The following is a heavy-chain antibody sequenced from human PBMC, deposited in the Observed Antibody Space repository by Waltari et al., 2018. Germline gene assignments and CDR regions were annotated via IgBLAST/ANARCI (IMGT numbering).Heavy chain of an antibody. CDR2: IDRNNGGT. V-gene: IGHV1-2*02. CDR3: ARSDDFWSGYPYYFDY. CDR1: GYTFSGHY. Sequence: QVQLVPSGAEVKKPGASVKVSCTASGYTFSGHYIHWVRQAPGQGLEWMGWIDRNNGGTTFAQDFQGSVTMARDTAISTAYMELSRLKSDGTAVYYCARSDDFWSGYPYYFDYWGQGALVTVSS. D-gene: IGHD3-3*01. J-gene: IGHJ4*02.